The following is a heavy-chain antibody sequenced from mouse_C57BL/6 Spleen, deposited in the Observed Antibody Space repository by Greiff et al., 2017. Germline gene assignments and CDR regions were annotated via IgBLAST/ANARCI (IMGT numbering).Heavy chain of an antibody. CDR1: GYTFTSYW. V-gene: IGHV1-59*01. D-gene: IGHD1-1*01. CDR2: IDPSDSYT. CDR3: ARGGYGSIYEGVAY. J-gene: IGHJ3*01. Sequence: QVQLQQPGAELVRPGTSVKLSCKASGYTFTSYWMHWVKQRPGQGLEWIGVIDPSDSYTNYNQKFKGKATLTVDTSSSTAYMQLSSLTSEDSAVYSCARGGYGSIYEGVAYWGQGTLVTVSA.